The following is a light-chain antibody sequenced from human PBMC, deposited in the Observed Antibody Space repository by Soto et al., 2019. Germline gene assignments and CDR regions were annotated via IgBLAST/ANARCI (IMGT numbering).Light chain of an antibody. V-gene: IGKV3-15*01. CDR3: QQYNDWPVT. CDR2: GAS. Sequence: EIVMTQSPGTLSVSPGERATLSCRASQSVRSNLAWYQQKPGQAPRLLIYGASTRATGIPARFSGSGSGTELTLTISSLQSEDCAVYYCQQYNDWPVTFGQGTTLEVK. J-gene: IGKJ2*01. CDR1: QSVRSN.